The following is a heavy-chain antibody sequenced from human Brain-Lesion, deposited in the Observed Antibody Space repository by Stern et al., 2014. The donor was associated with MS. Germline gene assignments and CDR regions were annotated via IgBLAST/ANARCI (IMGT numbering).Heavy chain of an antibody. Sequence: VHLVESGAEVKKPGASVKVSCKTSGYIFTGYYIHWVRQAPGQGIEWMALINPNTGGTKDAQKFQGRVTMSRDTSISTAYVELSSLTSDDTAVYYCARDQRGITIFGVVTDYYYLGMDVWGQGTTVTVSS. J-gene: IGHJ6*02. V-gene: IGHV1-2*02. CDR1: GYIFTGYY. CDR3: ARDQRGITIFGVVTDYYYLGMDV. D-gene: IGHD3-3*01. CDR2: INPNTGGT.